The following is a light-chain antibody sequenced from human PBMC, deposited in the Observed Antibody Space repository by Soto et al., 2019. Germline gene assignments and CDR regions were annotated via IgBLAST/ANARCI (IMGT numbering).Light chain of an antibody. CDR1: QGIGDT. CDR2: DTS. Sequence: EVVMTQSPATLSVPPGEGATLSCRASQGIGDTLAWYQHKPGQTPRLRIYDTSTRATGVPARFSGSRSGTEFTLTINSLQSEDFAVYYTQRYNKWPLTLGGGTKVEIX. V-gene: IGKV3-15*01. CDR3: QRYNKWPLT. J-gene: IGKJ4*01.